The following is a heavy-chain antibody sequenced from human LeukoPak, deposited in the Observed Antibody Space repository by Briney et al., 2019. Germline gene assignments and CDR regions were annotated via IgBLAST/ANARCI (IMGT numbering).Heavy chain of an antibody. D-gene: IGHD3-9*01. Sequence: PGGSLRLSCAASGFTFSSYAMTWVRQAPGEGLQWVSDISGSGSSAYYADSVRGRFTISRDNSKNTLYLQMNSLRAEDTAVYYCAKSTPLYYDILTGYLGDLDYWGQGTLVTVSS. CDR1: GFTFSSYA. V-gene: IGHV3-23*01. CDR2: ISGSGSSA. CDR3: AKSTPLYYDILTGYLGDLDY. J-gene: IGHJ4*02.